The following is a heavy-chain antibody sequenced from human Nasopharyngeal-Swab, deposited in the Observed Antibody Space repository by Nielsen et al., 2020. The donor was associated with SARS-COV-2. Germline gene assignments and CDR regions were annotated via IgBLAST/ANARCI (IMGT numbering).Heavy chain of an antibody. V-gene: IGHV1-69*13. D-gene: IGHD4-17*01. CDR1: GGTFRNYG. J-gene: IGHJ5*02. CDR3: ARDRDYGDYIGWFDP. Sequence: SVKVSCKPSGGTFRNYGISWVRQATGQGLEWMGGVMPKFDTAKYAQKFQDRVTTTADESTSTVYLELIRLTSDDTAVYYCARDRDYGDYIGWFDPWGQGTLVTVSS. CDR2: VMPKFDTA.